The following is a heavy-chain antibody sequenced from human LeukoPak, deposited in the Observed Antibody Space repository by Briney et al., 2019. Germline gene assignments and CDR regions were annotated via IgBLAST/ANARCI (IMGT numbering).Heavy chain of an antibody. CDR3: ANIQATGYCSSTSCYELPAGDAFDI. J-gene: IGHJ3*02. D-gene: IGHD2-2*01. CDR1: GFTFSSYS. CDR2: ISGSGGST. V-gene: IGHV3-23*01. Sequence: PGGSLRLSCAASGFTFSSYSMNWVRQAPGKGLEWVSAISGSGGSTYYADSVKGRFTISRDNSKNTLYLQMNSLRAEDTAVYYCANIQATGYCSSTSCYELPAGDAFDIWGQGTMVTVSS.